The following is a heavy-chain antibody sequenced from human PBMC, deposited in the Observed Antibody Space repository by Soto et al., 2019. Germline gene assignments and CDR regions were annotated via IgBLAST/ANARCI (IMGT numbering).Heavy chain of an antibody. CDR1: GDSVSSNSAA. Sequence: PSQILSLTCAISGDSVSSNSAAWNWIRQSPSRGLEWLGRTYYRSKWYNDYAVSVKSRITINPDTSKNQFSLQLNSVTPEDTAVYYCARKGMYSSDFYYYYYMDVWGKGTTVPVSS. CDR3: ARKGMYSSDFYYYYYMDV. D-gene: IGHD6-19*01. V-gene: IGHV6-1*01. J-gene: IGHJ6*03. CDR2: TYYRSKWYN.